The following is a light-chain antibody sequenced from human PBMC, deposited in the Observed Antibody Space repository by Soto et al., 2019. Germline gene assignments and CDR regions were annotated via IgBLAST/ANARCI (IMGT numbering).Light chain of an antibody. CDR1: QSVSSN. Sequence: EIVMTQSPATLSVSPGERATLSSRAIQSVSSNLAWYQQKPGQAPSLLIYGASTRDTGIPARFRGSGSGTEVALTISSLQSEDFAIYYCQQYDKWYTFGQGTKLETK. CDR3: QQYDKWYT. CDR2: GAS. V-gene: IGKV3-15*01. J-gene: IGKJ2*01.